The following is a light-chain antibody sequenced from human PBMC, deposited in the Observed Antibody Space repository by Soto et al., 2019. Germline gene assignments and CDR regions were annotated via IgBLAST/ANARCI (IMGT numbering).Light chain of an antibody. V-gene: IGKV3-20*01. J-gene: IGKJ2*01. CDR3: QQYGSSPNT. CDR2: GAS. CDR1: QSVSSY. Sequence: EIVLTQSPGTLSLSPGERATLSCRASQSVSSYLAWYHQKPGQAPRLLIYGASSRATGIPDRFSGSGSGTDFTLTITRLEPEDFAVYYCQQYGSSPNTFGQGTKLEIK.